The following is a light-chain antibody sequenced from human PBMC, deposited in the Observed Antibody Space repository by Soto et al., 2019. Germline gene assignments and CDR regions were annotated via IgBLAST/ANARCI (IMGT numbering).Light chain of an antibody. J-gene: IGLJ2*01. V-gene: IGLV3-27*01. CDR2: KDK. CDR3: YSATDTIRI. Sequence: SSELTQPSSVSVSPGQTARITCSGDILTKNYARWFQQKPGQAPLLLIYKDKERPSGIPERFSGSSSGTTVTLTISGAHVEDEADYYCYSATDTIRIFGGGTKLTVL. CDR1: ILTKNY.